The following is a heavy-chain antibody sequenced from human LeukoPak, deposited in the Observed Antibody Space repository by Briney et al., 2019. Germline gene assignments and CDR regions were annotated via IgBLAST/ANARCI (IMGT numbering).Heavy chain of an antibody. D-gene: IGHD2-15*01. Sequence: ASETLSLTCTVSGYSIAHGFFWAWLRQPPGGGLEWIGSLYRSGTTYYNTSLKSRISTSVDTSKNQFSLKLRLVTAADTAVYYCARVEVPRDINDWYFDLWGRGTLVTVSS. CDR3: ARVEVPRDINDWYFDL. J-gene: IGHJ2*01. CDR1: GYSIAHGFF. V-gene: IGHV4-38-2*02. CDR2: LYRSGTT.